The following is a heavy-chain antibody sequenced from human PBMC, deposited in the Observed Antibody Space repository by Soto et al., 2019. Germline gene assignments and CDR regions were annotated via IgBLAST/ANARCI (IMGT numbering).Heavy chain of an antibody. V-gene: IGHV4-30-2*01. J-gene: IGHJ4*02. CDR2: MYHSGST. Sequence: SETLSLTCAVSGGSISSGGYSWSWIRQPPGKGLEWIGYMYHSGSTYYNPSLKSRVTISIDRSKNQFSLKLSSVTAADTAVYYCARGFAIGWYTYFFALWGQGPLVTVSS. CDR1: GGSISSGGYS. CDR3: ARGFAIGWYTYFFAL. D-gene: IGHD6-19*01.